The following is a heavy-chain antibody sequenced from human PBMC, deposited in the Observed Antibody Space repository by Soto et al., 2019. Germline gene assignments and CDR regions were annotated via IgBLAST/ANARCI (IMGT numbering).Heavy chain of an antibody. CDR3: GREKWLQPDY. D-gene: IGHD5-12*01. Sequence: EVQLVESGGDLVQRGGSLRLTCVVSGLNFNNAWMNWVRQSPGKGLEWVANINPDGSAEGYVHSVRGRFTISRDNAKNSLYLQMNSLRADAPAVYYCGREKWLQPDYWGQGTLVTVS. V-gene: IGHV3-7*04. CDR2: INPDGSAE. CDR1: GLNFNNAW. J-gene: IGHJ4*02.